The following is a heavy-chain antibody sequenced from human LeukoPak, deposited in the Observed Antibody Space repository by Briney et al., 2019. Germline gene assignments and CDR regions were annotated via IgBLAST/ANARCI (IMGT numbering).Heavy chain of an antibody. CDR2: ISAYNGNT. V-gene: IGHV1-18*01. CDR1: GYTFTSYG. J-gene: IGHJ4*02. CDR3: ARGGIAALTARGTITDDYFDY. D-gene: IGHD6-6*01. Sequence: GASVKVSCKASGYTFTSYGISWVRQAPGQGLEWMGWISAYNGNTNYAQKLQGRVTMTTDTSTSTAYMELRSLRSDDTAVYYCARGGIAALTARGTITDDYFDYWGQGTLVTVSS.